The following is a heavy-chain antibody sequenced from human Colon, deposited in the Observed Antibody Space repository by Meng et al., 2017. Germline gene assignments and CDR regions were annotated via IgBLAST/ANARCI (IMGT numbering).Heavy chain of an antibody. V-gene: IGHV2-5*02. CDR3: IHRRADPRSAYYYLDN. Sequence: QITLNESGPTLVKPTQALTLTCTLSGLSLSSSGVSVGWIRQPPGKALEWLALIYWDDTKRYSPSLKNRLTITNDTSRNRVVLTVTDVDPVDTATYYCIHRRADPRSAYYYLDNWGRGTLVTVSS. J-gene: IGHJ4*02. CDR1: GLSLSSSGVS. CDR2: IYWDDTK. D-gene: IGHD1-26*01.